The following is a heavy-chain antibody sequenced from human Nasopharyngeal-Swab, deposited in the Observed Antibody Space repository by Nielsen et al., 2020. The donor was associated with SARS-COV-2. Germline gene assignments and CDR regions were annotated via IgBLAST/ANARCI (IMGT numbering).Heavy chain of an antibody. D-gene: IGHD3-22*01. J-gene: IGHJ4*02. CDR2: MYTSGST. V-gene: IGHV4-61*02. CDR3: ARDLIAMIVVNGGVYFDY. CDR1: GGSISSGSYY. Sequence: SETLSLTCTVSGGSISSGSYYWSWIRQPAGKGLEWIGRMYTSGSTTYNPSLKSRVTISVDTSKNQFSLKLSSVTAADTAVYYCARDLIAMIVVNGGVYFDYWGQGTLVTVSS.